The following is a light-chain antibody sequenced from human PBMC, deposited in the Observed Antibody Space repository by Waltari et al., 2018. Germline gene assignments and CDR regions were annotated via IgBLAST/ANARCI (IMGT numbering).Light chain of an antibody. J-gene: IGLJ2*01. CDR2: DVS. CDR3: CSYAGSYTLV. Sequence: WYQQHPCKAPKLMIYDVSKRPSGVPDRFSGSKSVNTASLTISGLQAEDEADYYCCSYAGSYTLVFGGGTKLTVL. V-gene: IGLV2-11*03.